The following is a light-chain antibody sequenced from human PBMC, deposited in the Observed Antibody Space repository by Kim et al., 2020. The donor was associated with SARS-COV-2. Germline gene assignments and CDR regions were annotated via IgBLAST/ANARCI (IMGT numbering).Light chain of an antibody. V-gene: IGKV1-17*01. CDR2: AAY. CDR1: QALRHD. Sequence: DIQMTQSPSSLSASVGDRVTITCRASQALRHDLAWFQQKPGNAPKRLIYAAYTLQNGVPSRFSGSGSGTQFTLTISSLQPEDFATYYCLQHNTYPLTFGQGTRLEIK. J-gene: IGKJ5*01. CDR3: LQHNTYPLT.